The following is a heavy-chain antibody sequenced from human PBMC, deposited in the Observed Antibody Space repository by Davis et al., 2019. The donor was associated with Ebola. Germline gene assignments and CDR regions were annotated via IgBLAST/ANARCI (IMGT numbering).Heavy chain of an antibody. Sequence: GESLKISCAASGFTFSSYAMSWVRQAPGKGLEWVSVISGSGGSTYYAESVKGRFTISRDNSKNTLYLQMNSLRAEDTAVYYCARKGRAAAGTIDYWGQGTLVTVSS. CDR1: GFTFSSYA. CDR2: ISGSGGST. J-gene: IGHJ4*02. D-gene: IGHD6-13*01. V-gene: IGHV3-23*01. CDR3: ARKGRAAAGTIDY.